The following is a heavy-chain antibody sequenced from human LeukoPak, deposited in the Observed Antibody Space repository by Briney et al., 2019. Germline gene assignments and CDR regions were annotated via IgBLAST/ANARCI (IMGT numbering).Heavy chain of an antibody. CDR3: AKKSLKAAAAQKVHYYYYMDV. J-gene: IGHJ6*03. D-gene: IGHD6-13*01. V-gene: IGHV3-30*02. Sequence: QSGGSLRLSCAASGFTFSSYGMHWVRQAPGKGLEWVAFIRYDGSNKYYADSVKGRFTISRDNSKNTLYLQMNSLRAEDTAVYYCAKKSLKAAAAQKVHYYYYMDVWGKGTTVTISS. CDR2: IRYDGSNK. CDR1: GFTFSSYG.